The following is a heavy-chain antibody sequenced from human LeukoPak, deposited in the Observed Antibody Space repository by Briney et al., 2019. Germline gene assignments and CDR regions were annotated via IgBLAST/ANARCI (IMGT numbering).Heavy chain of an antibody. Sequence: PSETLSLTCTVSGGSISSSSYYWGWIRQPPGKGLEWIGSIYYSGSTYYNPSLKSRVTISVDTSKNQFSLKLSSVTAADTAVYYCASGPPGDGYQIDYWGQGTLVTVSS. CDR3: ASGPPGDGYQIDY. V-gene: IGHV4-39*07. D-gene: IGHD5-24*01. CDR2: IYYSGST. J-gene: IGHJ4*02. CDR1: GGSISSSSYY.